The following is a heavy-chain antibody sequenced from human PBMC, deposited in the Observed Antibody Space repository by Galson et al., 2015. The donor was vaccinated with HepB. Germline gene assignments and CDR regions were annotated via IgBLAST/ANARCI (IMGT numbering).Heavy chain of an antibody. V-gene: IGHV3-11*01. CDR3: ARPPGDYSYYYMDV. J-gene: IGHJ6*03. Sequence: SLRLSCAASGFTFSDYYMSWIRQAPGKGLEWVSYISSSGSTIYYADSVKGRFTISRDNAKNSLYLQMNSLRAEDTAVYYCARPPGDYSYYYMDVWGKGTTVTVSS. CDR1: GFTFSDYY. D-gene: IGHD4-17*01. CDR2: ISSSGSTI.